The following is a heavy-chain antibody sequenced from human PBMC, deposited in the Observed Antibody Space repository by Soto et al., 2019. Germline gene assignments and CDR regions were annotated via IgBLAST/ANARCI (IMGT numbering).Heavy chain of an antibody. V-gene: IGHV1-18*01. J-gene: IGHJ5*02. D-gene: IGHD3-3*01. CDR2: ISAYNGNT. CDR1: GYTFTSYG. CDR3: ARLARSDPRNDFLEWLLLDP. Sequence: ASVKVSFKASGYTFTSYGISWVRQAPGQGLEWMGWISAYNGNTNCAQKLQGRVTMTTDTSTSTAYMELRSLRSDDTAVYYCARLARSDPRNDFLEWLLLDPWGQGTLVTVSS.